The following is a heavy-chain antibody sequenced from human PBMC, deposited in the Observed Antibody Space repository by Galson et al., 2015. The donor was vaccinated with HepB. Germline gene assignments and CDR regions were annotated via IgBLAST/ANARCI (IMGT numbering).Heavy chain of an antibody. J-gene: IGHJ3*02. V-gene: IGHV3-7*03. D-gene: IGHD3-16*01. CDR1: GFTLSSYW. Sequence: SLRLSCAASGFTLSSYWMSWVRQAPGKGLEWVANIKQDGSETYYLDSVKGRFTISRDNAKNSLSLQMNSLRAEDTAVYYCARGGDWAFNSWGQGTMVAVSS. CDR3: ARGGDWAFNS. CDR2: IKQDGSET.